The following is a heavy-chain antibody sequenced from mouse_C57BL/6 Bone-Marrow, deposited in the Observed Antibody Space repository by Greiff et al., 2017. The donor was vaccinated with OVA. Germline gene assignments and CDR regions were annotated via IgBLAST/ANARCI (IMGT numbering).Heavy chain of an antibody. D-gene: IGHD2-4*01. V-gene: IGHV5-6*01. CDR1: GFTFSSYG. CDR3: ARRAYDYDRDY. J-gene: IGHJ2*01. Sequence: EVQVVESGGDLVKPGGSLKLSCAASGFTFSSYGMSWVRQTPDKRLEWVATISSGGSYTYYPDSVKGRFTLSRDNAKNTLYLQMSSLKSEDTAMDYWARRAYDYDRDYWGQGTTLTVSS. CDR2: ISSGGSYT.